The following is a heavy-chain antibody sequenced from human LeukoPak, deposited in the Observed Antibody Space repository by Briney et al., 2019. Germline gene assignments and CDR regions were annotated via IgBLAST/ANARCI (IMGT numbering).Heavy chain of an antibody. D-gene: IGHD2-2*01. Sequence: PSETLSLTCTVSGASISSSNDYWGWIRQAQGKGLEWIGSGFYGGSAHYNPSLKSRATISVDTSKNQFSLKLSSVTAADAGMYYCARQFATASADTRGYFDFWGEGSVLSDCS. J-gene: IGHJ4*02. CDR2: GFYGGSA. CDR1: GASISSSNDY. CDR3: ARQFATASADTRGYFDF. V-gene: IGHV4-39*01.